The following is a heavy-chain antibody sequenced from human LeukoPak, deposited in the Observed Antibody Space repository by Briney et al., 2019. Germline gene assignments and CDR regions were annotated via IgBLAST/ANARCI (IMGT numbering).Heavy chain of an antibody. CDR3: ARRTLRFLEWLLVTWFDP. J-gene: IGHJ5*02. V-gene: IGHV4-34*01. D-gene: IGHD3-3*01. CDR2: INHSGST. Sequence: PSETLSLTCAVYGGFFSGYYWSWIRQPPGKGLEWIGEINHSGSTNYNPSLKSRVTISVDTSKNQFSLKLSSVTAADTAVYYCARRTLRFLEWLLVTWFDPWGQGTLVTVSS. CDR1: GGFFSGYY.